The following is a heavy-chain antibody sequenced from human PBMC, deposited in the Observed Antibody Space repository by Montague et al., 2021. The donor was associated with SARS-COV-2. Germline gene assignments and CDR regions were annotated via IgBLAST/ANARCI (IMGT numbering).Heavy chain of an antibody. CDR1: SGSIISSDYY. Sequence: SKTLSLTCSVSSGSIISSDYYWGWIRQPPGKELEWIGNIYYSGTTYYNPPLQSRGTIPVATSKNHLSLRLSSATAADTAVYFCARGMIRGVTTPFDCWGQGSQVTVSS. CDR2: IYYSGTT. CDR3: ARGMIRGVTTPFDC. D-gene: IGHD3-10*01. V-gene: IGHV4-39*02. J-gene: IGHJ4*02.